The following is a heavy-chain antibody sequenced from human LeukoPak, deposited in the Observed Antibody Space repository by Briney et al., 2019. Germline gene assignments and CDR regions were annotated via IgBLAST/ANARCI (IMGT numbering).Heavy chain of an antibody. CDR1: GGSIISGSYS. V-gene: IGHV4-39*02. Sequence: SETLSLTCTVSGGSIISGSYSWGWIRQPPGKGMEWLGSISYNGSTDCTPSLKRRVTISVDPSKHQFSLQLSSVTAAGTSVYYCARDSGTYYTYYFDYGGQGTLVTVSS. CDR2: ISYNGST. CDR3: ARDSGTYYTYYFDY. J-gene: IGHJ4*02. D-gene: IGHD1-26*01.